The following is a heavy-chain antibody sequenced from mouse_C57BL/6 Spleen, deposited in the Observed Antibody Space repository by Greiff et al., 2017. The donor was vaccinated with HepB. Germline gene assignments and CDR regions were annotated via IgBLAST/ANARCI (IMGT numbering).Heavy chain of an antibody. V-gene: IGHV1-7*01. CDR3: AVWANSYAMDN. Sequence: QVQLKQSGAELAKPGASVKLSCKASGYTFTSYWMHWVKQRPGQGLEWIGYINPSSGYTKYNQKFKDKATLTADKSSSTAYMQLSSLTYEDSAVFYCAVWANSYAMDNWNQGASVTVSS. D-gene: IGHD2-10*02. J-gene: IGHJ4*01. CDR1: GYTFTSYW. CDR2: INPSSGYT.